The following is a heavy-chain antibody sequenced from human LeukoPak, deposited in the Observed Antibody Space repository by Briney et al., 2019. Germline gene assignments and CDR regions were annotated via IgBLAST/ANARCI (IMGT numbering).Heavy chain of an antibody. Sequence: GASVKVSCKASGYTFTGYYMHWVRQAPGQGLEWMGWINPNSGDTNYAQKFQGRVTKTRDTSINTAYMELSRLRTDDTAVYYCAKNPYEYYFDYWGQGTLVTVSS. CDR2: INPNSGDT. J-gene: IGHJ4*02. V-gene: IGHV1-2*02. D-gene: IGHD5-12*01. CDR1: GYTFTGYY. CDR3: AKNPYEYYFDY.